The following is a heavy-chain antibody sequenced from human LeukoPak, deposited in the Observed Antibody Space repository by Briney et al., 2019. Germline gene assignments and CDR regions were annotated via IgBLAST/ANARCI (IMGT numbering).Heavy chain of an antibody. CDR2: NNPNSGGT. CDR1: GYTFTGYF. Sequence: ASVKVSCKASGYTFTGYFMHWVRQAPGQGLEWMGWNNPNSGGTNYAQKFQGRVTMTSDTSISTAYMELSRLTSDDTAVYYCARDRGIGRYDAFDIWGQGTMVTVSS. CDR3: ARDRGIGRYDAFDI. D-gene: IGHD1-26*01. J-gene: IGHJ3*02. V-gene: IGHV1-2*02.